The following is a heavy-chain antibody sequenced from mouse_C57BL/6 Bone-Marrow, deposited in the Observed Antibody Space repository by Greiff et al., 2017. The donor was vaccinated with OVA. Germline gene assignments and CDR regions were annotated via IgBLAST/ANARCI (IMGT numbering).Heavy chain of an antibody. Sequence: QVQLQQPGAEFVKPGASVKLSCKASGYTFTNYYIQWIKQRPGQGLEWIGEIDPSDSYTNYNQKFKGKATLTVDTSSSTAYMELRSLTSEDSAVYYCTRIDYRAYWGQGTLVTVSA. D-gene: IGHD2-4*01. J-gene: IGHJ3*01. CDR1: GYTFTNYY. CDR2: IDPSDSYT. V-gene: IGHV1-50*01. CDR3: TRIDYRAY.